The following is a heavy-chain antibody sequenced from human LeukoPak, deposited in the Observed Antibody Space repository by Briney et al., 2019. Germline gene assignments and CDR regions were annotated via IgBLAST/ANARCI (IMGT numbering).Heavy chain of an antibody. V-gene: IGHV3-43*02. CDR2: ISGDGGRT. D-gene: IGHD6-19*01. CDR1: GFTFDDSA. J-gene: IGHJ4*02. Sequence: GSLRLSCAASGFTFDDSAMHWVRQTPGKGLEWVSLISGDGGRTYYADSMKGRFTISRDNSKNSLYLQMNSLRTEDTAVYYCAKDGAYRSGLYSGFVYWGQGTLVTVPS. CDR3: AKDGAYRSGLYSGFVY.